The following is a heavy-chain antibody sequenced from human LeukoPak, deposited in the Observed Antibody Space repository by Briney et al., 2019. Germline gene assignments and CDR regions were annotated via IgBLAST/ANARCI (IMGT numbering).Heavy chain of an antibody. Sequence: GASVKVSCKASGYTFTSYAMNWVRQAPGQGLEWMGWINTNTGNPTYAQGFTGRFVFSLDTSVSTAYLQISSLKAEDTAVYYCARSAGYSGYVRPQRDQNFDYWGQGTLVTVSS. CDR1: GYTFTSYA. D-gene: IGHD5-12*01. CDR3: ARSAGYSGYVRPQRDQNFDY. V-gene: IGHV7-4-1*02. CDR2: INTNTGNP. J-gene: IGHJ4*02.